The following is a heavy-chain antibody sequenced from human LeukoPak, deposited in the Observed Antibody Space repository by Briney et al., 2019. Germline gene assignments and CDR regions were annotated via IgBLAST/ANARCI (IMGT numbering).Heavy chain of an antibody. CDR1: GGSISSYY. D-gene: IGHD5-18*01. CDR2: IYTSGST. CDR3: ARDVGSYGPPYYFDY. J-gene: IGHJ4*02. V-gene: IGHV4-4*07. Sequence: SETLSLTCTVSGGSISSYYWSWIRQPAGKGLEWIGRIYTSGSTNYNPSLQSRVTMSVDTSKNQFSLKLSSVTAADTAVYYCARDVGSYGPPYYFDYWGQGTLVTVSS.